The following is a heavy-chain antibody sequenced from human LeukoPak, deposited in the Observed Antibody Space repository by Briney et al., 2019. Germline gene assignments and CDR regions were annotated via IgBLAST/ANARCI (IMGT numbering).Heavy chain of an antibody. V-gene: IGHV3-21*01. CDR2: ISSSSSYI. Sequence: GGSLRLSCAASGFTFSSYSMNWVRQAPGKGLEWVSSISSSSSYIYYADSVKGRFTISRDNAKNSLYLQMNSLRAEDTAVYYCARGGVYSSGWYVDYWGQGALVTVSS. CDR3: ARGGVYSSGWYVDY. J-gene: IGHJ4*02. D-gene: IGHD6-19*01. CDR1: GFTFSSYS.